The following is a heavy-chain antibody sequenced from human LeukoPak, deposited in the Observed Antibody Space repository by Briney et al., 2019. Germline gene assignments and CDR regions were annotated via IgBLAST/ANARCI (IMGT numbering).Heavy chain of an antibody. V-gene: IGHV5-51*01. D-gene: IGHD2-15*01. Sequence: GESLKISCKASGYSFSTYWIGWVRQMPGKGLEWMGIIYPGDSDTRYSPSFQGQVTMSADKSISTAYLQWSSLQASDTAMYYCARLRYCSRSSCYNRPKDAFEIWGQGTMVTVSS. CDR2: IYPGDSDT. CDR3: ARLRYCSRSSCYNRPKDAFEI. CDR1: GYSFSTYW. J-gene: IGHJ3*02.